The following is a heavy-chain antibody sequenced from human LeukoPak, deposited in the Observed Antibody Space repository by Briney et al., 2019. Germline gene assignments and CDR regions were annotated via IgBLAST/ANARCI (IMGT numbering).Heavy chain of an antibody. D-gene: IGHD6-13*01. CDR1: GYTFTVYY. CDR2: INPNSGGT. J-gene: IGHJ6*03. CDR3: ARGHIAAAGYYYYYYMDV. V-gene: IGHV1-2*06. Sequence: ASVKVSCXASGYTFTVYYMHWVRQARGQGLEWMARINPNSGGTNYAQKFQGRVTMTRDTSISPAYMELSRLRSDDTAVYYCARGHIAAAGYYYYYYMDVWGKGTTVTVS.